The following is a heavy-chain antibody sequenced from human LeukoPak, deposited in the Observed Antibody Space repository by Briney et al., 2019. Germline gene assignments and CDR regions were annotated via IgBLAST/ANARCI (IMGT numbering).Heavy chain of an antibody. V-gene: IGHV3-23*01. J-gene: IGHJ4*02. CDR2: FTATPST. CDR1: GFTFSSSG. D-gene: IGHD6-13*01. Sequence: GGSLRLSCAASGFTFSSSGMSWVRQAPGKELEWVSTFTATPSTYYADSVKGRFTISRDNSKSTLYLQMNSLRADDTAVYYCAKEASSSWHQLDSWGPGSLVTVSS. CDR3: AKEASSSWHQLDS.